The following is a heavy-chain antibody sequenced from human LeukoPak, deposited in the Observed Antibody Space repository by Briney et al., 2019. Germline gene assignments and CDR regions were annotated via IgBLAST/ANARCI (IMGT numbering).Heavy chain of an antibody. D-gene: IGHD2-2*02. V-gene: IGHV3-9*01. CDR1: GFTFDDYA. CDR2: ISWNSGSI. J-gene: IGHJ6*02. CDR3: AKEYCSSTSCYRGGEYYGMDV. Sequence: PGRSLRLSCAASGFTFDDYAMHWVRQAPGKGLEWVSGISWNSGSIGYADSVKGRFTISRDNAKNSLYLQVNSLRAEDTALYYCAKEYCSSTSCYRGGEYYGMDVWGQGTTVTVSS.